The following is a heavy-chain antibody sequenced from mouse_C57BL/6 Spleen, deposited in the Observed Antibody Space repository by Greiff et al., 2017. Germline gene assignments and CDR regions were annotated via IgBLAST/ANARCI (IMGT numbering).Heavy chain of an antibody. J-gene: IGHJ2*01. V-gene: IGHV1-42*01. Sequence: VQLKESGPELVKPGASVKISCKASGYSFTGYYMNWVKQSPEKSLEWIGKINPSTGGTTYNQKFKAKATLTVDKSSSTAYMQIKSLTSEDSAVYYCARRVSNYYGSSGGFGYWGQGTTLTVAT. CDR3: ARRVSNYYGSSGGFGY. CDR1: GYSFTGYY. CDR2: INPSTGGT. D-gene: IGHD1-1*01.